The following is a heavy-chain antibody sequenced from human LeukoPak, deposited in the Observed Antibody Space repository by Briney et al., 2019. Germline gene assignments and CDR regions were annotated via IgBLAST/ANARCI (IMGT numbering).Heavy chain of an antibody. CDR2: IRYDGSNK. V-gene: IGHV3-30*02. J-gene: IGHJ6*03. Sequence: GGSLRLSCAASGFTFSSYGMHWVRQAPGKGLEWVAFIRYDGSNKYYADSVKGRFTISRDNSKNTLYLQMNSLGAEDTAVYYCAKDASSSWHHYYYYYMDVWGKGTTVTISS. CDR3: AKDASSSWHHYYYYYMDV. D-gene: IGHD6-13*01. CDR1: GFTFSSYG.